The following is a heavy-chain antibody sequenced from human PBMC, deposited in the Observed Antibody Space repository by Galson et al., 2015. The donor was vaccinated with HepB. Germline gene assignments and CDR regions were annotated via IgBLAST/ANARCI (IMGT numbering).Heavy chain of an antibody. D-gene: IGHD3-16*02. Sequence: SLRLSCAASGFTFSSYAMHWVRQAPGKGLEWVAVISYDGSNKYYADSVKGRFTLSRDNSKNTLYLQMNSLRAEDTAVYYCARDEELDYFWGSYRLNAFDILGQGTMVTVSS. CDR3: ARDEELDYFWGSYRLNAFDI. CDR1: GFTFSSYA. V-gene: IGHV3-30-3*01. CDR2: ISYDGSNK. J-gene: IGHJ3*02.